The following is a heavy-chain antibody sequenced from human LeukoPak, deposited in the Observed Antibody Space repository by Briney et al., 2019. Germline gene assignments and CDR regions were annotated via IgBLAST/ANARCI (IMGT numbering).Heavy chain of an antibody. V-gene: IGHV3-33*01. Sequence: GRSLRLSCAASGFTFSSYGMHWVRQAPGKGLEWVAVIWYDGSNKYYADSVKGRFTISRDNSRNTLYLQMNSLRAEDTAVYYCARDHYYGSGPLHPRPGYWGQGTLVTVSS. CDR2: IWYDGSNK. J-gene: IGHJ4*02. CDR1: GFTFSSYG. D-gene: IGHD3-10*01. CDR3: ARDHYYGSGPLHPRPGY.